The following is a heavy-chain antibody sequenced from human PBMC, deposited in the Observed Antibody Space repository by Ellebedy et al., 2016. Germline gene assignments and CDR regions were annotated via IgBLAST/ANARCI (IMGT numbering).Heavy chain of an antibody. CDR2: ISTYNGNT. Sequence: ASVKVSXKASSYTFTSYGITWVRQAPGQGLEWMGWISTYNGNTNYVQKLQGRVTMTTDTSTSTAYMELRSLRSDDTAVYYCARDGPDYGDYVNFDYWGQGTLVTVSS. D-gene: IGHD4-17*01. CDR1: SYTFTSYG. J-gene: IGHJ4*02. CDR3: ARDGPDYGDYVNFDY. V-gene: IGHV1-18*01.